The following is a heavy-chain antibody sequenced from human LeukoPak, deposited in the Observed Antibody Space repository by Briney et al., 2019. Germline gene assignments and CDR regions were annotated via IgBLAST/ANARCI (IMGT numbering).Heavy chain of an antibody. CDR2: ISYDGSNK. J-gene: IGHJ3*01. CDR3: ATGQWASTNAFDF. Sequence: GGSLRLSCAASGFTFSSYAMHWVRQAPGKGLEWVAVISYDGSNKYYADSVKGRFTISRDNSKNTLYLQMNTLRVEDTGDYYCATGQWASTNAFDFWGQGTMVTVSS. D-gene: IGHD6-19*01. V-gene: IGHV3-30-3*01. CDR1: GFTFSSYA.